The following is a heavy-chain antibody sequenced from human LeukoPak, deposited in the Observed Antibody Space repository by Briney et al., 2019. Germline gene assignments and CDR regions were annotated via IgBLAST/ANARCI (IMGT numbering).Heavy chain of an antibody. CDR2: LHWNGVGT. D-gene: IGHD2-2*01. V-gene: IGHV3-20*04. J-gene: IGHJ6*03. Sequence: GGSLRLSCAASGFTFDDHGMSWVRQAPGKGLEWVSGLHWNGVGTRYADSVKGRFTISRDNAKTSLYLQMNSLRAEDTAFYYCARVAVPAVPYYYYYMDVWGKGTTVTVSS. CDR3: ARVAVPAVPYYYYYMDV. CDR1: GFTFDDHG.